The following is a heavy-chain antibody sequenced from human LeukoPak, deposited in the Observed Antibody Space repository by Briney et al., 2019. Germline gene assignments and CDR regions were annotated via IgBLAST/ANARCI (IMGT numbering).Heavy chain of an antibody. CDR3: ATAPILRGEGGEHYKYGMDV. Sequence: SGTLSLTCAVSGGSISSSYWWTWLRQPPGKGLEWIGEIYHNGTRNYNPSLKSRVTISADTFKNHFSLKLTSVTAADTAVYYCATAPILRGEGGEHYKYGMDVWGQGTTVIVSS. D-gene: IGHD2-2*02. V-gene: IGHV4-4*02. CDR1: GGSISSSYW. J-gene: IGHJ6*02. CDR2: IYHNGTR.